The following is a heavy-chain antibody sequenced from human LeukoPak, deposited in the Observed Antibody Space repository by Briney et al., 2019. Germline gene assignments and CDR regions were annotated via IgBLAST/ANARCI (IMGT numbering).Heavy chain of an antibody. CDR3: ARSPRGVTSGLDS. CDR1: GYTFTSYW. Sequence: GESLKISCKGSGYTFTSYWISWGRQMPGKGLEWMGIFYPGDSETRYSPSFQGQATISADKSINTAYLQWSGLKASDTAMYYCARSPRGVTSGLDSSGQGTLVTVSS. CDR2: FYPGDSET. J-gene: IGHJ4*02. V-gene: IGHV5-51*01. D-gene: IGHD3-10*01.